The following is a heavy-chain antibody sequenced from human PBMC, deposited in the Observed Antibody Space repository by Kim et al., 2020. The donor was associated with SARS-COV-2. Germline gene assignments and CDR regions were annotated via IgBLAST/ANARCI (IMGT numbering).Heavy chain of an antibody. J-gene: IGHJ5*02. V-gene: IGHV3-7*01. CDR3: ARDLVSDSSGYRPSWFAP. CDR2: IKQDGSEK. CDR1: GFTFSSYW. D-gene: IGHD3-22*01. Sequence: GGSLRLSCAASGFTFSSYWMSWVRQAPGKGLEWVANIKQDGSEKYYVDSVKGRFTISRDNAKNTLYLQMNSLRAEDTAVYYCARDLVSDSSGYRPSWFAPWGQGTLVTVSS.